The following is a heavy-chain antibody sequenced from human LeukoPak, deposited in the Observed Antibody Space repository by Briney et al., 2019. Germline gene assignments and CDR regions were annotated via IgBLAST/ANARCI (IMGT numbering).Heavy chain of an antibody. D-gene: IGHD3-3*01. Sequence: GGSLRLSCAASRFTLSTYWMSWVRQAPGKWLEWVAHIKQDGSQEYYVDSVKGRFTISRDSAKNSLYLQMNSLRAEDTAVYYCARGVPYDSWSGPHYSDYWGQGTLVTVSS. CDR2: IKQDGSQE. V-gene: IGHV3-7*01. CDR3: ARGVPYDSWSGPHYSDY. CDR1: RFTLSTYW. J-gene: IGHJ4*02.